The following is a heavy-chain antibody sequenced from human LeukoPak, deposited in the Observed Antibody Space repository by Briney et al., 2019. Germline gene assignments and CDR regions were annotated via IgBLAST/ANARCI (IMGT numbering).Heavy chain of an antibody. CDR3: ASGWSITGWYNNWFDP. V-gene: IGHV1-2*02. CDR2: INPNSGDT. Sequence: ASVKVSCKASRYTFTGYYMHWVRQAPGQGLEWTGWINPNSGDTNYARKFQGRVTMTRDTSITTVYMELSRLRSDDTAVYFCASGWSITGWYNNWFDPWGQGTLVTVSS. CDR1: RYTFTGYY. D-gene: IGHD6-19*01. J-gene: IGHJ5*02.